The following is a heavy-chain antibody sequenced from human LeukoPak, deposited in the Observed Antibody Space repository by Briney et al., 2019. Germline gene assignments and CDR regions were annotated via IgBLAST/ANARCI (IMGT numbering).Heavy chain of an antibody. Sequence: GGSLRLSCTASGFTFSNYGMNWVRQAPGKGLEWVSSISTSGAKTYYGDSVEGRFTISRDNSKKTLYREMNSLRADGTAIYYCAKGRRVVVPTPSCDSWGQGIQVTVSS. J-gene: IGHJ5*01. V-gene: IGHV3-23*01. D-gene: IGHD2-15*01. CDR2: ISTSGAKT. CDR1: GFTFSNYG. CDR3: AKGRRVVVPTPSCDS.